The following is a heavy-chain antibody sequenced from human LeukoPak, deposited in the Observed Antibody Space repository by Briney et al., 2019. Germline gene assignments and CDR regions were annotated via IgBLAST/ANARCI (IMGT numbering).Heavy chain of an antibody. CDR1: GFSVSTNY. Sequence: GGSLRLSCAASGFSVSTNYMSWVRQAPGKGLEWVSVIFAGDRTYYPDSVKGRFTISRDNAKNSLYLQMNSLRAEDTAVYYCAAHYYDSSGWLGPFDIWGQGTMVTVSS. V-gene: IGHV3-66*04. J-gene: IGHJ3*02. CDR3: AAHYYDSSGWLGPFDI. D-gene: IGHD3-22*01. CDR2: IFAGDRT.